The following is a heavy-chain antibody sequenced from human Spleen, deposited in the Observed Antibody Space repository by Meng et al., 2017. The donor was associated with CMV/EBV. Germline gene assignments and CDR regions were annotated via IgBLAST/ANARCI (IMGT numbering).Heavy chain of an antibody. CDR3: ARRTFGAVTKMVDFDY. CDR2: IWPGDSDT. Sequence: SRYVFTMYWICWVRQMPEKGLEWMGVIWPGDSDTRYSPSFQGQVTISVDKSTHTAYLQWSSLRASDTAMYYCARRTFGAVTKMVDFDYWGQGTLVTVSS. D-gene: IGHD3-16*01. CDR1: RYVFTMYW. J-gene: IGHJ4*02. V-gene: IGHV5-51*01.